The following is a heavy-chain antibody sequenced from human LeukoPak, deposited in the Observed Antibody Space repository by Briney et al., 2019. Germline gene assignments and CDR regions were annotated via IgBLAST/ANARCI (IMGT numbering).Heavy chain of an antibody. CDR2: IYSSGST. V-gene: IGHV4-61*02. J-gene: IGHJ4*02. Sequence: SETLSLTCTVSGGSISSGSYYWSWIRQRAGKGLEWIGRIYSSGSTNYNPSLKSRVTISVDTSKNQFSLKLSSVTAADTAVYYCARDDYGGNSRGRYFDYWGQGTLVTVSS. CDR1: GGSISSGSYY. CDR3: ARDDYGGNSRGRYFDY. D-gene: IGHD4-23*01.